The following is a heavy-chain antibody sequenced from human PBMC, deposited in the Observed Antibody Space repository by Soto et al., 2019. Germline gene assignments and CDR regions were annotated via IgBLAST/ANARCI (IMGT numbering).Heavy chain of an antibody. J-gene: IGHJ4*02. D-gene: IGHD1-26*01. CDR1: GYTFTNYA. Sequence: QVQLVQSGAEVKKPGASVKVSCKASGYTFTNYATHWVRQAPGQRLEWMGWINAGNDNTKYLQKFPGRVTITRDTSASTAYMVLSSLRSEDTAVYYCARSPDSGSYRQGLDYWGQGTLVTVSS. V-gene: IGHV1-3*01. CDR2: INAGNDNT. CDR3: ARSPDSGSYRQGLDY.